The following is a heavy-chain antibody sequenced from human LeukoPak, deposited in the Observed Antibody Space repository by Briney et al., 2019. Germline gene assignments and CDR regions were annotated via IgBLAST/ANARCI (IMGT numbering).Heavy chain of an antibody. Sequence: SETLSLTCAVYGGSFSGYYWSWIRQPPGKGLEWIGEINHSGSTNYNPSLKSRVTISVDTSKNQFSLKLSSVTAADTAVYYCARVMVRGVPFWFDPWGQGTLATVSS. V-gene: IGHV4-34*01. CDR3: ARVMVRGVPFWFDP. J-gene: IGHJ5*02. CDR2: INHSGST. D-gene: IGHD3-10*01. CDR1: GGSFSGYY.